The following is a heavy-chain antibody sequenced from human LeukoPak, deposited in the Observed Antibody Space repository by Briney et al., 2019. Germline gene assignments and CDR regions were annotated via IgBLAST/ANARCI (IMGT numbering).Heavy chain of an antibody. CDR1: GGSISNYY. CDR2: IYYSGST. Sequence: SETLSLTCTVSGGSISNYYWSWIRQPPGKGLEWIGYIYYSGSTNYNPSLKSRVTISVHTSKNQFSLKLSSVTAADTAVYYCARPQADSSSFGHWFDPWGQGTLVTVTS. CDR3: ARPQADSSSFGHWFDP. J-gene: IGHJ5*02. D-gene: IGHD6-13*01. V-gene: IGHV4-59*01.